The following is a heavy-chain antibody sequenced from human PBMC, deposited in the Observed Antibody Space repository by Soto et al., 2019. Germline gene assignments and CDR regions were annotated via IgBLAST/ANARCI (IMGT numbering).Heavy chain of an antibody. J-gene: IGHJ4*02. CDR3: AREGNLGRWLQPLDF. Sequence: SETLSLTCTVSGASISAYSWSWVRQPPGKGLERIRNIHSNGNTKYNPSLKSRVSMSVDTSKNQFSMRLISVTAAVTAKYFCAREGNLGRWLQPLDFWGQGTLVT. D-gene: IGHD5-12*01. CDR2: IHSNGNT. V-gene: IGHV4-59*01. CDR1: GASISAYS.